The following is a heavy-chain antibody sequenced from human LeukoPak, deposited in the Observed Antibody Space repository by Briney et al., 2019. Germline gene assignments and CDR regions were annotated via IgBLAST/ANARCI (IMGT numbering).Heavy chain of an antibody. CDR2: INSDGSST. CDR3: ARALAGHAFDI. D-gene: IGHD6-19*01. CDR1: GFAFSSYW. Sequence: QPGGSLRLSCAASGFAFSSYWMHWVRQAPGKGLVWVSRINSDGSSTSYADSVKGRFTISRDNAKNTLYLQMNSLRAEDTAVYYCARALAGHAFDIWGQGTMVSVSS. J-gene: IGHJ3*02. V-gene: IGHV3-74*01.